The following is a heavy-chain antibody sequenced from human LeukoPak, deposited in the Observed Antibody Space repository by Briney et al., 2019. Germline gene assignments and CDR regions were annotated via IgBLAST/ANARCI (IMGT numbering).Heavy chain of an antibody. CDR3: ARVSVSVWYDY. CDR1: GFAFSGYA. Sequence: GGSLRLSCAASGFAFSGYAMHCVRQAPGKGLEYISAITNDGGNTYYADSVRGRFTISRDNSKNTLFLQMGSLRAEDMAVYFCARVSVSVWYDYWGQGTLVTVSS. CDR2: ITNDGGNT. D-gene: IGHD6-19*01. J-gene: IGHJ4*02. V-gene: IGHV3-64*02.